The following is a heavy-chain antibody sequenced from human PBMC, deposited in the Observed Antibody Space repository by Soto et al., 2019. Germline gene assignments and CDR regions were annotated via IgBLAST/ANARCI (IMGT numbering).Heavy chain of an antibody. CDR1: GYSIRSGYF. CDR3: ARSMFSTSAQLYYGMDV. J-gene: IGHJ6*02. D-gene: IGHD6-6*01. V-gene: IGHV4-38-2*01. Sequence: SETLSLTCAVSGYSIRSGYFWGWIRQPPGKGLEWIGSMYHSGITYYNLSLKSRVTISVDTSKNQLSLKLSSATAADTAVYYCARSMFSTSAQLYYGMDVWGQGTTVTVSS. CDR2: MYHSGIT.